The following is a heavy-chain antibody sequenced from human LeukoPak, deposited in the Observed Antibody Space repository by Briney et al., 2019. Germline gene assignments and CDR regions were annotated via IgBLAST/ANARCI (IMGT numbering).Heavy chain of an antibody. CDR2: INSDGSST. Sequence: GGSLRLSCAASGFTFSSYWMHWVRQAPGKGLVWVSRINSDGSSTSYADPVKGRFTISRDNAKNTLYLQMSSLRAEDTAVYYCARDRGYCSSTSCYDNHWGQGTLVTVSS. CDR1: GFTFSSYW. V-gene: IGHV3-74*01. J-gene: IGHJ1*01. D-gene: IGHD2-2*01. CDR3: ARDRGYCSSTSCYDNH.